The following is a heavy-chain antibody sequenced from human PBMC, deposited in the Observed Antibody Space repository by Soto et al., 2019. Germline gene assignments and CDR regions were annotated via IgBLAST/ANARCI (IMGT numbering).Heavy chain of an antibody. Sequence: QVQLVQSGAEVKKPGSSVKVSCKASGGTFSSYAISWVRQAPGQGLEWMGGIIPIFGTANYAQKFQGRVTITADKSTSTAYMELSSLRSEDTAVYYCVREEGEIGREEEQLAKGGYYYYGMDVWGQGTTVTVSS. D-gene: IGHD6-13*01. J-gene: IGHJ6*02. CDR3: VREEGEIGREEEQLAKGGYYYYGMDV. V-gene: IGHV1-69*06. CDR1: GGTFSSYA. CDR2: IIPIFGTA.